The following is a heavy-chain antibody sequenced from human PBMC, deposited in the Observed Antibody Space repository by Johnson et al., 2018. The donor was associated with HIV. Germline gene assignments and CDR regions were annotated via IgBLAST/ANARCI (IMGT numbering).Heavy chain of an antibody. CDR2: IWFDGSNK. CDR1: GFTFSSYG. V-gene: IGHV3-33*01. J-gene: IGHJ3*01. CDR3: ARERFSDMLTGYHAFDG. D-gene: IGHD3-9*01. Sequence: QVQLVESGGGVVQPGRSLRLSCTASGFTFSSYGMHWVRQAPGKGLEWVAVIWFDGSNKYYADSVRGRITISRDNSKNILYLQMNSLRPEDTAVYYCARERFSDMLTGYHAFDGWGQGTMVTVSS.